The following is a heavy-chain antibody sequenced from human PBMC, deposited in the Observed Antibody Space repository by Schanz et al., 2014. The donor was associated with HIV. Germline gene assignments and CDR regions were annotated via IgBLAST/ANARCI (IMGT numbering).Heavy chain of an antibody. D-gene: IGHD3-22*01. CDR2: ISGSGVST. CDR1: GFTFSNFA. CDR3: AKPEYDSRGNSQSHFDS. V-gene: IGHV3-23*04. Sequence: EVRLVESGGGLIKPGRSLRLSCAASGFTFSNFAMSWVRQAPGKGLEWVSSISGSGVSTFYAGSVKGRFAISRDKSKNTLYLQMNSLRVEDTAVYYCAKPEYDSRGNSQSHFDSWGQGTLVTVSS. J-gene: IGHJ4*02.